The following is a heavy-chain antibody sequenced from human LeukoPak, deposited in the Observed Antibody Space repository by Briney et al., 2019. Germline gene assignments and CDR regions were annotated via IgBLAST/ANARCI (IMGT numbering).Heavy chain of an antibody. D-gene: IGHD1-26*01. J-gene: IGHJ4*02. CDR1: GFTFSNYA. CDR3: VWGSYFDY. Sequence: GGSLRLSCTASGFTFSNYAMSWVRQAPGKGLEWVSSINNSGSSTYYADSVKGRFTISRDNSKNSLYLQMNSLRAEDTAVYYCVWGSYFDYWGQGTLVTVSS. V-gene: IGHV3-23*01. CDR2: INNSGSST.